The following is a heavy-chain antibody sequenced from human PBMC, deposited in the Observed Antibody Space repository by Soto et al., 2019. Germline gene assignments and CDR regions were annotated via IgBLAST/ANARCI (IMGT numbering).Heavy chain of an antibody. CDR3: AREQRDLRQGYSDY. Sequence: EVQLVESGGGLVKPGGSLRLSCVGSAFIFSDHSMNWVRQAPGKGLEWVTSIGDTGTFIYYGDSVKGRFSISRDNAKKSLFLQRTSLRPEETGVYYCAREQRDLRQGYSDYWGEGTLVTVSS. CDR1: AFIFSDHS. D-gene: IGHD4-4*01. J-gene: IGHJ4*02. V-gene: IGHV3-21*01. CDR2: IGDTGTFI.